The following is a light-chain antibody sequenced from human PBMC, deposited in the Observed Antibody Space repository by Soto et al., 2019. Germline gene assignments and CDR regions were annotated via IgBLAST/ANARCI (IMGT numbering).Light chain of an antibody. CDR1: SSDVGGYNY. CDR3: SSYAGSNNYV. V-gene: IGLV2-8*01. Sequence: QSGLTQPPSASGSPGQSVTISCTGTSSDVGGYNYVSWYQQHPGKALKLLIYEVTKRPSGVPDRFYGSKSGNTASLTVSGLQAEDEADYFCSSYAGSNNYVFGTGTKV. CDR2: EVT. J-gene: IGLJ1*01.